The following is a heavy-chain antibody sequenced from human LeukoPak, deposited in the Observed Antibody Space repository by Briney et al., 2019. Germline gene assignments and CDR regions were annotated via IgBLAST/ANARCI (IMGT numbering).Heavy chain of an antibody. CDR1: GFTVGSNY. J-gene: IGHJ4*02. CDR3: ARDPQDGYCSSTSCSN. D-gene: IGHD2-2*03. Sequence: GGSLRLSCAASGFTVGSNYMSWVRQAPGKGLEWVSVIYSGGSTYYADSVKGRFTISRDNSKNTLYLQMNSLRAEDTAVYYCARDPQDGYCSSTSCSNWGQGTLVTVSS. V-gene: IGHV3-66*02. CDR2: IYSGGST.